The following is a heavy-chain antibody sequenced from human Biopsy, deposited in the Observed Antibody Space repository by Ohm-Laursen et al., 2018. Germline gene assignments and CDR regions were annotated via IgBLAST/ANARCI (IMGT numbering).Heavy chain of an antibody. J-gene: IGHJ4*02. CDR1: GFTMSINY. CDR3: ARGRGALAPLDD. D-gene: IGHD1-26*01. Sequence: SLRLSCTASGFTMSINYMSWVRQAPGKGLEWVSLVHRDGNTYYADSVKGRFTVSRDSSKSTLFLQMNNLRVEDTAVYYCARGRGALAPLDDWGQGTLVTVS. V-gene: IGHV3-66*01. CDR2: VHRDGNT.